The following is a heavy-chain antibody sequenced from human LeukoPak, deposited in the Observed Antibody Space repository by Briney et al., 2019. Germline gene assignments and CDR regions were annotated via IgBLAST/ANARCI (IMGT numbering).Heavy chain of an antibody. CDR1: GYTFTSYG. V-gene: IGHV1-18*01. D-gene: IGHD1-26*01. Sequence: ASVKVSCTASGYTFTSYGISWVRQAPGQGLEWMGWISAYNGNTNYAQKLQGRGTMTTDTSTSTAYMELRSLKSDDTAVYYCARDRYSGSYSHPGIDYWGQGTLVTVSS. J-gene: IGHJ4*02. CDR2: ISAYNGNT. CDR3: ARDRYSGSYSHPGIDY.